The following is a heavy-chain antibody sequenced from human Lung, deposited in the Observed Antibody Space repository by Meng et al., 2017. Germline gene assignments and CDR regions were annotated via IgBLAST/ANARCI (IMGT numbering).Heavy chain of an antibody. V-gene: IGHV4-34*01. CDR3: ARGPTTMAHDFDY. Sequence: QVHLQQCGAGLLKPSETLSLTCVVSGGSFSDYYWSWIRQPPGKGLGWIGEINHSGSTNYNPSLESRATISVDTSQNNLSLKLSSVTAADSAVYYCARGPTTMAHDFDYWGQGTLVTVSS. CDR1: GGSFSDYY. J-gene: IGHJ4*02. CDR2: INHSGST. D-gene: IGHD4-11*01.